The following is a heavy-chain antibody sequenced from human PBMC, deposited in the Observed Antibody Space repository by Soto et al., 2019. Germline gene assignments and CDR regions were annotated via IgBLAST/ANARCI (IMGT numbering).Heavy chain of an antibody. CDR2: IYHSGST. Sequence: SETLSLTCAVSGGSISSGGYSWIWIRQPPGKGLEWIGYIYHSGSTYYNPSLKSRVTISVDRSKNQFSLKLSSVTAADTAVYSCARVASVYWFDPWGQGXLVTVYS. CDR1: GGSISSGGYS. V-gene: IGHV4-30-2*01. CDR3: ARVASVYWFDP. D-gene: IGHD5-12*01. J-gene: IGHJ5*02.